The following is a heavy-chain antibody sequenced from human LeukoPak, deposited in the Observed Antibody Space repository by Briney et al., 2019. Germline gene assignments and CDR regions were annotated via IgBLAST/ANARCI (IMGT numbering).Heavy chain of an antibody. CDR1: GYTFTSYG. CDR3: ARVTMVRGVIIGNDDY. Sequence: ASVKVSCKASGYTFTSYGISWVRQAPGQGLEWMGWISAYNGNTNYAQKFQGRVTMTTDTSTSTAYMELRSLRSDDTDVYCCARVTMVRGVIIGNDDYWGQGTLVTVSS. D-gene: IGHD3-10*01. J-gene: IGHJ4*02. CDR2: ISAYNGNT. V-gene: IGHV1-18*01.